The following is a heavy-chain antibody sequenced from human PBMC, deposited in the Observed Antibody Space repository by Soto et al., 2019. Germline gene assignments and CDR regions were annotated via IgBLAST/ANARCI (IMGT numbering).Heavy chain of an antibody. J-gene: IGHJ4*02. CDR1: GFTFDDYT. V-gene: IGHV3-43*01. CDR3: AKGNYDILTGPNDY. Sequence: GGSLRLSCAASGFTFDDYTMHWVRQAPGKGLEWVSLISWDGGSTYYADSVKGRFTISRDNSKNSLYLQMNSLRTEDTALYYCAKGNYDILTGPNDYWGQGTQVTVSS. D-gene: IGHD3-9*01. CDR2: ISWDGGST.